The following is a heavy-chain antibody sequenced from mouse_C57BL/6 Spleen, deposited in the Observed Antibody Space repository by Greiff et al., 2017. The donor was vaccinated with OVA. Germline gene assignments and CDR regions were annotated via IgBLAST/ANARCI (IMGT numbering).Heavy chain of an antibody. V-gene: IGHV1-61*01. Sequence: VQLQQPGAELVRPGSSVKLSCKASGYTFTSYWMDWVKQRPGQGLEWIGNIYPSDSETHYNQKFKDKATLTVDKSSSTAYMQLSSLTSEDSAVYYCARGLGGAFDYWGQGTTLTVSS. CDR3: ARGLGGAFDY. CDR2: IYPSDSET. D-gene: IGHD3-3*01. CDR1: GYTFTSYW. J-gene: IGHJ2*01.